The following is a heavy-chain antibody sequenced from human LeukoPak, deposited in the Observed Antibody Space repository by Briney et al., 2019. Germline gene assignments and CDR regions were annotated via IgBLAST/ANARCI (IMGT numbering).Heavy chain of an antibody. CDR3: AAKWELGGVGAFDI. J-gene: IGHJ3*02. Sequence: SETLSLTCTVSGGSISSYYWSWIRQPAGKGPEWIGRIYTSGSTNYNPSLKSRVAMSVDTSKNQFSLKLSSVTAADTAVYYCAAKWELGGVGAFDIWGQGTMVTVSS. V-gene: IGHV4-4*07. D-gene: IGHD1-26*01. CDR2: IYTSGST. CDR1: GGSISSYY.